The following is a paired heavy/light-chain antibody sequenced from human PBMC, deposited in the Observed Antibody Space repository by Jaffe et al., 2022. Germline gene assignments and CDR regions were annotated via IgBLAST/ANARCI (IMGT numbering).Heavy chain of an antibody. J-gene: IGHJ4*02. Sequence: EVQLLESGGGLVQPGESLRLSCAASGFTFSTYAMSWVRQAPGKGLEWVSVISANSGATFYADSVKGRFSISRDNSKNTLHLQMDSLRSEDTAVYYCARKTGGTQDYWGQGTLVTVSS. D-gene: IGHD6-13*01. V-gene: IGHV3-23*01. CDR1: GFTFSTYA. CDR2: ISANSGAT. CDR3: ARKTGGTQDY.
Light chain of an antibody. CDR2: AAS. CDR1: QGISNY. J-gene: IGKJ5*01. V-gene: IGKV1-16*02. CDR3: QQYNSYPRT. Sequence: DIQMTQSPSSLSASVGDRVTITCRASQGISNYLAWFQQKPGKAPKSLIYAASSLQSGVPSKFSGSGSGTDFTLTISGLQPEDFATYYCQQYNSYPRTFGQGTRLEIK.